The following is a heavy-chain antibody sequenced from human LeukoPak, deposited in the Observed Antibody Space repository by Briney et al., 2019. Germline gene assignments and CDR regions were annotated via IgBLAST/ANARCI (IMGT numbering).Heavy chain of an antibody. CDR3: ARHKYSSSWYRFDP. D-gene: IGHD6-13*01. CDR1: GGSISSYY. J-gene: IGHJ5*02. CDR2: IYYSGST. Sequence: PSETLSLTCTVSGGSISSYYWSWIRQPPGKGLEWIGYIYYSGSTNYNPSLKSRVTISVDTSKDQFSLKLSSVTAADTAVYYCARHKYSSSWYRFDPWGQGTLVTVSS. V-gene: IGHV4-59*08.